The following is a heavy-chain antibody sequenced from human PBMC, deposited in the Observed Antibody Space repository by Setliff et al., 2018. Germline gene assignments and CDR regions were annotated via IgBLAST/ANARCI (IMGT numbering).Heavy chain of an antibody. CDR2: IIPIFGTA. J-gene: IGHJ4*02. CDR1: GGTFSSYA. V-gene: IGHV1-69*05. D-gene: IGHD4-17*01. CDR3: ARGLYYGDSDFDY. Sequence: ASVKVSCKASGGTFSSYAISWVRQAPGQGLEWMGGIIPIFGTANYAQKFQGRVTITTDESTSTAYMELSSLRSEDTAVYYCARGLYYGDSDFDYWGQGTLVTVSS.